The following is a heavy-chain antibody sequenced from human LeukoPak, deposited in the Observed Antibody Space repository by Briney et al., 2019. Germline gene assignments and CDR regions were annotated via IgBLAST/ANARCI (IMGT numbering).Heavy chain of an antibody. J-gene: IGHJ6*03. CDR2: THYSGST. D-gene: IGHD1-1*01. CDR1: GGSISSYY. CDR3: ARVGAGYGRNDYYYYYMDV. V-gene: IGHV4-59*01. Sequence: NPSETLSLTCTVSGGSISSYYWSWLRQPPGKGLEYIGYTHYSGSTNYNPSLKSRVTISLDTSGNQFSLKLSSVTAADTAVYYCARVGAGYGRNDYYYYYMDVWGKGTTVTISS.